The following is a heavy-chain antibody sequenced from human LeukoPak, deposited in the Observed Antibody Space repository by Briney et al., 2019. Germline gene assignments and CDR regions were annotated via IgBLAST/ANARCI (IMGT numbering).Heavy chain of an antibody. J-gene: IGHJ5*02. CDR3: ARGGVASLSGLRSHWFDP. V-gene: IGHV1-18*01. CDR2: ISAYNGNT. CDR1: GYTFTSYG. D-gene: IGHD5-12*01. Sequence: ASVKVSCKASGYTFTSYGISWVRQAPGQGLEWMGWISAYNGNTNYAQKLQGRVTMTTDTSTSTAYMELRSLRSEDTAVYYCARGGVASLSGLRSHWFDPWGQGTLVTVSS.